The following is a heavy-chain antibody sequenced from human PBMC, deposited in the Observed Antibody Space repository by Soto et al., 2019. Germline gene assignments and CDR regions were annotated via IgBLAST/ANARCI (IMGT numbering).Heavy chain of an antibody. CDR3: AREWDGDGCNSGWFDP. CDR1: GFTFSSYS. D-gene: IGHD6-19*01. CDR2: ISSSSRTI. J-gene: IGHJ5*02. Sequence: EVQLVESGGGLVQPGGSLRLSCAASGFTFSSYSMNWVRQAPGKGLEWVSYISSSSRTIYCADSVKGRFTISRDNAKNSLYLQMNSLRAEDTAVYYCAREWDGDGCNSGWFDPWGQGTLVTVSS. V-gene: IGHV3-48*01.